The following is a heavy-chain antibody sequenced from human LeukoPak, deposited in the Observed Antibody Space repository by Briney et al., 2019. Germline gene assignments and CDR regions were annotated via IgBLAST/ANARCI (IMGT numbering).Heavy chain of an antibody. CDR2: ISTYNGNT. D-gene: IGHD3-22*01. Sequence: GASVKVSCKASGYTFTSYGITWVRQAPGQGPEWMGWISTYNGNTNNAQKLQGRVTMTTDTSTSTAYMELRSLRSDDTAVYYCARVYNYYDTSGYHLGNYFDYWGRGTLVTVSS. V-gene: IGHV1-18*01. J-gene: IGHJ4*02. CDR1: GYTFTSYG. CDR3: ARVYNYYDTSGYHLGNYFDY.